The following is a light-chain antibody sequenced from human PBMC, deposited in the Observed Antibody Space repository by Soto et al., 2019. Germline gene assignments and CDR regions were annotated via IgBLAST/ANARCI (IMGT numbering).Light chain of an antibody. V-gene: IGLV2-23*01. Sequence: QSVLTQPASVSGSPGQSITISCTGTSSDVWSYNLVSWYQQHPGKAPKLLIYDGSKRPSGVSNRFSESKSGNTASLTISGLQAEDEADYYCCSYVGNSAWVFGSGTKVTVL. J-gene: IGLJ1*01. CDR2: DGS. CDR3: CSYVGNSAWV. CDR1: SSDVWSYNL.